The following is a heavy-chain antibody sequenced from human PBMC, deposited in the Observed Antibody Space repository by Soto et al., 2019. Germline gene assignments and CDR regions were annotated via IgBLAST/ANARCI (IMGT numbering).Heavy chain of an antibody. Sequence: SETLSLTCAAYGGSFSGYYWSWIRQPPGKGLEWIGEINHSGSTNYNPSLKSRVTISVDTSKNQFSLRLGSVTAADTAVYYCARDRYGQLDYWGQGTLVTVSS. V-gene: IGHV4-34*01. J-gene: IGHJ4*02. CDR1: GGSFSGYY. D-gene: IGHD4-17*01. CDR3: ARDRYGQLDY. CDR2: INHSGST.